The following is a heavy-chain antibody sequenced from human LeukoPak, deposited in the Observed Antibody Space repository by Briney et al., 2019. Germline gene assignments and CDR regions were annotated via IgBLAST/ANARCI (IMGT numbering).Heavy chain of an antibody. D-gene: IGHD3-16*01. CDR2: ISSSSSYI. CDR1: GLTVSSYN. V-gene: IGHV3-21*01. Sequence: GGSLRLSCAASGLTVSSYNMNWVRQAPGKGLEWVSSISSSSSYIHYADSVKGRFTIPRDNAKNSLYLQMNSLRAEDTAVYYCARDQGGVGFWGQGTLVTVSS. CDR3: ARDQGGVGF. J-gene: IGHJ4*02.